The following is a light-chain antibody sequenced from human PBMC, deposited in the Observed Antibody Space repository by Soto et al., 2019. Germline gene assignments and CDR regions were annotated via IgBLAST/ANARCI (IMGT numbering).Light chain of an antibody. CDR3: QEYNNWSYT. J-gene: IGKJ2*01. CDR2: GAS. Sequence: EIVVTQSPATLSVSPGERATLSCRASQSVSSNLAWYQQKPGQAPRLLIYGASTRATAIPARFSGSGSGTEFTLTISSLQSEDFAVYYCQEYNNWSYTFGQGTKLEIK. CDR1: QSVSSN. V-gene: IGKV3-15*01.